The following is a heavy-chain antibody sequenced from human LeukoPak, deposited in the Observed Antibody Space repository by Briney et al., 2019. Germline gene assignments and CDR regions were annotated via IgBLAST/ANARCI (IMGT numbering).Heavy chain of an antibody. D-gene: IGHD2-2*01. V-gene: IGHV3-23*01. CDR1: GFTFSSYA. Sequence: PGGSLRLSCAASGFTFSSYAMSWVRQAPGKGLEWVSAISGSGGSTYYADSVKGRFTISRDNSKNTLYLQMNSLRAEDTAVYYCAKGVRVCSSTSCLPLKYYYYGMDVWGQGTTVTVS. J-gene: IGHJ6*02. CDR3: AKGVRVCSSTSCLPLKYYYYGMDV. CDR2: ISGSGGST.